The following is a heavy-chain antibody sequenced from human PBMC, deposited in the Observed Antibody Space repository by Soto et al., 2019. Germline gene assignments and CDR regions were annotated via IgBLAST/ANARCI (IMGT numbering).Heavy chain of an antibody. CDR2: ISAYNGNT. CDR1: GYTFTSYG. Sequence: QVQLVQSGAEVKKPGASVKVSCKASGYTFTSYGISWVRQAPGQGLEWMGWISAYNGNTNYAQKLQGRVTITTDTSTSTGYMELRSLRSDDTTVYYCARVNDFWSDSPWFDPWGQGTLVTVSS. V-gene: IGHV1-18*01. D-gene: IGHD3-3*01. CDR3: ARVNDFWSDSPWFDP. J-gene: IGHJ5*02.